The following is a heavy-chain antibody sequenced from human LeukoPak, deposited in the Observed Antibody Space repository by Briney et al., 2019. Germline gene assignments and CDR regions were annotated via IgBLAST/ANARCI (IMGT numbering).Heavy chain of an antibody. Sequence: PGGSLRLSCAASGFTFDDYAMHWVRQAPGKGLEWVSGISWNSGSIGCADSVKGRFTISRDNAKNSLYLQMNSLRAEDTALYYCAKDIRAYYYYYGMDVWGQGTTVTVSS. V-gene: IGHV3-9*01. CDR1: GFTFDDYA. J-gene: IGHJ6*02. CDR2: ISWNSGSI. CDR3: AKDIRAYYYYYGMDV. D-gene: IGHD3-10*01.